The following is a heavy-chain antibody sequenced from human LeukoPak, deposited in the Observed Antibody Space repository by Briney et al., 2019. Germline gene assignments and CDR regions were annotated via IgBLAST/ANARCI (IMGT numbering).Heavy chain of an antibody. CDR2: ISGSGGST. CDR1: GFTFSSYW. Sequence: GGSLRLSCAASGFTFSSYWMSWVRQAPGKGLEWVSAISGSGGSTYYADSVKGRFTISRDNSKNTLYLQMNSLRAEDTAVYYCAKGEGAISSAGGGMDVWGQGTTVTVSS. CDR3: AKGEGAISSAGGGMDV. D-gene: IGHD3-9*01. V-gene: IGHV3-23*01. J-gene: IGHJ6*02.